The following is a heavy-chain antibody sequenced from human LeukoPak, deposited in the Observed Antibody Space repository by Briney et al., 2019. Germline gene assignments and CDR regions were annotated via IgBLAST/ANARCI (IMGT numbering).Heavy chain of an antibody. CDR3: ARVKRGPRSYFDY. J-gene: IGHJ4*02. D-gene: IGHD3-10*01. CDR1: GFTFSDYY. V-gene: IGHV3-11*01. CDR2: ISSSGSTI. Sequence: PGGSLRLSCAASGFTFSDYYMSWIRQAPGKGLEWVSYISSSGSTIYYADSVEGRFTISRDNAKNSLYLQMNSLRAEDTAVYYCARVKRGPRSYFDYWGQGTLVTVSS.